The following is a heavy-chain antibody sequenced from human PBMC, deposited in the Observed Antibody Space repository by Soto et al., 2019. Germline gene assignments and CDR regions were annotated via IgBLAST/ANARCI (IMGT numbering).Heavy chain of an antibody. CDR1: GFTFSTYT. J-gene: IGHJ6*02. CDR3: ARVVDYYDPYYYGMDV. CDR2: ISYDGSNK. Sequence: GDSLRPSFIPSGFTFSTYTLHRVRQAPFKGLEWVAVISYDGSNKYYADSVKGRFTISRDNAKNSLYLQMNSLRAEDTAVYYCARVVDYYDPYYYGMDVWGQGT. V-gene: IGHV3-30-3*01. D-gene: IGHD3-22*01.